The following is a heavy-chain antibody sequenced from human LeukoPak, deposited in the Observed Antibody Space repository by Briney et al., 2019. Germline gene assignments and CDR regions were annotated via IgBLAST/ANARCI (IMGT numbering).Heavy chain of an antibody. Sequence: GESLRISCKGSGYSFTSYWISWVRQMPGKGLEWMGRIDPSDSYTNYSPSFQGHVTISADKSISTAYLQWSSLKASGTAMYYCARLPELLGNYYYYYYGMDVWGKGTTVTVSS. CDR1: GYSFTSYW. D-gene: IGHD1-7*01. V-gene: IGHV5-10-1*01. CDR3: ARLPELLGNYYYYYYGMDV. J-gene: IGHJ6*04. CDR2: IDPSDSYT.